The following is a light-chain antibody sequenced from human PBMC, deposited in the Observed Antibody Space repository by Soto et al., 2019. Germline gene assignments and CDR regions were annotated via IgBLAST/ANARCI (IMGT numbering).Light chain of an antibody. CDR1: SSDVGGYNY. CDR2: DVS. Sequence: QSVLNQPASVSGSPGQSITISCTGTSSDVGGYNYVSWYQQHPGKAPKLMIYDVSNRPSGGSNRFSGSKSGNTASLTISGLQAQDEADYYCSSYTSSSTPLNVFGTGTKVT. V-gene: IGLV2-14*01. CDR3: SSYTSSSTPLNV. J-gene: IGLJ1*01.